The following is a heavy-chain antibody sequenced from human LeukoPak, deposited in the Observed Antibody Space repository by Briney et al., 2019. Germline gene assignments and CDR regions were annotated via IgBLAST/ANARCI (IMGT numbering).Heavy chain of an antibody. V-gene: IGHV3-53*01. CDR2: LYTGGGT. J-gene: IGHJ6*03. D-gene: IGHD2-15*01. CDR1: GFSVRTTY. CDR3: AKNGDRGAYCTGGTCYPYFYYYMDV. Sequence: GGSLRLSCAASGFSVRTTYMSWVRQAPGKGLEWVSVLYTGGGTDHADSVKGRFTISRDNSKNTLYLQMNSLRAEDTAIYYCAKNGDRGAYCTGGTCYPYFYYYMDVWGKGTTVTI.